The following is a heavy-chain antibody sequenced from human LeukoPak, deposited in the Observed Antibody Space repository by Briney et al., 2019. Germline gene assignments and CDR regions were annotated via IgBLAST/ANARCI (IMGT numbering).Heavy chain of an antibody. Sequence: ASVKVSCKASGYTFTSYDINWVRQATGQGLEWMGWMNPNSGNTGYAQKFQGRVTMTTNTSISTAYMELSSLRSEDTAVYYCARGGYDILTGYHNFDYWGQGTLVTVSS. D-gene: IGHD3-9*01. J-gene: IGHJ4*02. CDR3: ARGGYDILTGYHNFDY. CDR2: MNPNSGNT. CDR1: GYTFTSYD. V-gene: IGHV1-8*01.